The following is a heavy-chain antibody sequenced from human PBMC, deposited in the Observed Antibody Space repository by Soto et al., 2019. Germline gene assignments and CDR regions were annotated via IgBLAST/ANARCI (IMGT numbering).Heavy chain of an antibody. Sequence: QVQLQESGPGLVKPSETLSLTCTVSGGSISSYYWSWVRQPAGKGLEWIGRIYTSGSTNYNPSLKRRVTMSVDTSKNQFSLKLSSVTAADTAVYYCAREPLRFLEWPKGYYYGMDVWGQGTTVTVSS. D-gene: IGHD3-3*01. CDR1: GGSISSYY. V-gene: IGHV4-4*07. CDR3: AREPLRFLEWPKGYYYGMDV. CDR2: IYTSGST. J-gene: IGHJ6*02.